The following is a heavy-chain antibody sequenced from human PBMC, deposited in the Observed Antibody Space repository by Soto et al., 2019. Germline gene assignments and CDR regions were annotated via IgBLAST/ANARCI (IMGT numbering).Heavy chain of an antibody. Sequence: SVKVSCKASGGTFSSYAISWVRQAPGQGLEWMGGIIPIFGTANYAQKFQGRVTITADESTSTAYMELSSLRSEDTAVYYCARGVAYCGGDCFGWFDPWGQGTLVTSPQ. CDR3: ARGVAYCGGDCFGWFDP. D-gene: IGHD2-21*02. CDR2: IIPIFGTA. V-gene: IGHV1-69*13. J-gene: IGHJ5*02. CDR1: GGTFSSYA.